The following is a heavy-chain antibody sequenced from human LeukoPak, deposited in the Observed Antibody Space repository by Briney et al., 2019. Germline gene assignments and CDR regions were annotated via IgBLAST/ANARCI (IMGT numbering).Heavy chain of an antibody. D-gene: IGHD4-17*01. CDR3: ARSGTVTTWNY. Sequence: PSQTLSLTCTVSGGSISSGGYYWSWIRQHPGKGLEWIGCIYYSGTTYYQPSLTSRVAISVDTSKNQFSLKLSSVTAADTAVYYCARSGTVTTWNYWGQGTLVTVSS. J-gene: IGHJ4*02. CDR2: IYYSGTT. CDR1: GGSISSGGYY. V-gene: IGHV4-31*03.